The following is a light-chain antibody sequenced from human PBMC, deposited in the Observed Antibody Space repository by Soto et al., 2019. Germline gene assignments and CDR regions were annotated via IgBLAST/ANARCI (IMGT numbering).Light chain of an antibody. CDR3: QQHGQWPIT. CDR2: GIS. CDR1: QSVNSN. Sequence: IDMTHSPATLSVSPLERATLSFMSSQSVNSNYLAWYQQKPGQAPRLLIYGISKRATDIPDRFSGSGSGTEFTLTISSLQPEDFATYYCQQHGQWPITFGQGTRLEIK. J-gene: IGKJ5*01. V-gene: IGKV3D-15*01.